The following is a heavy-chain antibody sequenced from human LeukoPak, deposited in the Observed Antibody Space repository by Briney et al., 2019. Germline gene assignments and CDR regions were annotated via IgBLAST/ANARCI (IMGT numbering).Heavy chain of an antibody. J-gene: IGHJ4*02. D-gene: IGHD6-19*01. CDR3: ARAHLTTLAVAGYAFDY. Sequence: SVKVSCKASGGTFSSYAISWVRQAPGQGLEWMGRIIPILGIANYAQKFQGRVTITADKSTSTAYMELSSLRSEDTAVYYCARAHLTTLAVAGYAFDYWGQGTLVTVSS. CDR2: IIPILGIA. V-gene: IGHV1-69*04. CDR1: GGTFSSYA.